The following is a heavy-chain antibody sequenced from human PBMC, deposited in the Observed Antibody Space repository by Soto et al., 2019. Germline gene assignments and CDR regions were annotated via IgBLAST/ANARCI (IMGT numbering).Heavy chain of an antibody. V-gene: IGHV4-30-4*01. D-gene: IGHD6-6*01. CDR2: IYYSGNT. J-gene: IGHJ4*02. CDR3: ARGIYSTSSFFDS. Sequence: QVQLQESGPGLVKPSQTLSLTCTVSGDSISTADYYWNWIRQPPGKGLEWIGYIYYSGNTYYIPSLKSRVNISVDTSKNQISLKLNSVTAADTAVYYCARGIYSTSSFFDSWGQGPLVTVSS. CDR1: GDSISTADYY.